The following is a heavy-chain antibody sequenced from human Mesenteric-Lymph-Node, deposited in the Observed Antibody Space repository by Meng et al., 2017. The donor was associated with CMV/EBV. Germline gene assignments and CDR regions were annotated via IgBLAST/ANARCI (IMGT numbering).Heavy chain of an antibody. D-gene: IGHD2-2*01. Sequence: SFIGYYWSCIRQPPGNGLEWIGAITHSGSTNYTPSLKSRVTISVDTSKNQFSLKLSSVTAADTAVYYRAREGGYCSSTSCSLGWFDPWGQGTLVTVSS. CDR3: AREGGYCSSTSCSLGWFDP. CDR2: ITHSGST. J-gene: IGHJ5*02. CDR1: SFIGYY. V-gene: IGHV4-34*01.